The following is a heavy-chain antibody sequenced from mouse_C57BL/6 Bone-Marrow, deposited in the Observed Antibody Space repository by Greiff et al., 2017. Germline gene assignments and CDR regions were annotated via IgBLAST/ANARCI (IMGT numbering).Heavy chain of an antibody. D-gene: IGHD1-1*01. Sequence: VKLQESGPGLVKPGASVKLSCKASGYTFTSYDINWVKQRPGQGLEWIGWIYPRDGSTQYNEKFKGTATVTVDTSSSTAYMELHSLTSEDSAVYFCAIDYGSSYWYVEVCGTGTTVTVSS. CDR1: GYTFTSYD. J-gene: IGHJ1*03. CDR3: AIDYGSSYWYVEV. CDR2: IYPRDGST. V-gene: IGHV1-85*01.